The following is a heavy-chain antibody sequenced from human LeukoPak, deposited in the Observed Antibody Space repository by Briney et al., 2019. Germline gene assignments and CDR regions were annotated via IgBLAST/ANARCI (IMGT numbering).Heavy chain of an antibody. CDR1: GFTFSNFW. V-gene: IGHV3-7*04. J-gene: IGHJ4*02. CDR3: ARGDVFSGDH. CDR2: IHPEGNEK. Sequence: PGGSLRLSCAVSGFTFSNFWMSWVRQAPGRGLGWVANIHPEGNEKYHVGSVEGRFVISRDNTKNLLFLQMSGLRVEDTALYYCARGDVFSGDHWGQGTLVTVSS.